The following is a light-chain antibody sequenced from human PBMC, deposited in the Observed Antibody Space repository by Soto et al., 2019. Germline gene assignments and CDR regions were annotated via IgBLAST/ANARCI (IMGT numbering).Light chain of an antibody. CDR1: QTVSNN. V-gene: IGKV3-15*01. Sequence: EIVMTQSPATLSVSPGEKATLSCRASQTVSNNLAWYQQKPGQAPRLLIYFASTRATGIQARFSGSGSGTEFTLTISSLQSEDFAVYYCQQYNQWPLTFGGGTKAETK. J-gene: IGKJ4*01. CDR2: FAS. CDR3: QQYNQWPLT.